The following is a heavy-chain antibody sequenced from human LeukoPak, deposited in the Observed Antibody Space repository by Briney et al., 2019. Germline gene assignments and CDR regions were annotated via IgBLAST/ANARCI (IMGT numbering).Heavy chain of an antibody. J-gene: IGHJ6*03. CDR3: ARVTGAYYYMDV. V-gene: IGHV3-21*01. CDR1: GFTFSSYS. CDR2: ISSSSSYI. D-gene: IGHD3-9*01. Sequence: GGSLRLSCAASGFTFSSYSMNWVRQAPGKGLEWVSSISSSSSYIYYADSVKGRFTISRDNAKNLLYLQMNSLRAVDTAVYYCARVTGAYYYMDVWGKGTTVTISS.